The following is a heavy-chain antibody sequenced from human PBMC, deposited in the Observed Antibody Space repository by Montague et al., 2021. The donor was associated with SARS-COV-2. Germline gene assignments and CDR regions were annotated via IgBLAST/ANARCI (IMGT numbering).Heavy chain of an antibody. CDR2: ISSSGSTI. CDR1: GFTFSSYD. V-gene: IGHV3-48*03. D-gene: IGHD2-8*01. CDR3: ASRAPTRIVLMVYAIGGYFDY. J-gene: IGHJ4*02. Sequence: SLSLSCSASGFTFSSYDINWVRQAPGKGLEWVSYISSSGSTIYYXDSVKGRFTISRDNAKNSLYLQMNSLRAEDTAVYYCASRAPTRIVLMVYAIGGYFDYWGQGTLVTVSS.